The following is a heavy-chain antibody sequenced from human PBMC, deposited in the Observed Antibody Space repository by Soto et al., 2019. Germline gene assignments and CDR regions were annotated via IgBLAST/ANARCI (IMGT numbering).Heavy chain of an antibody. CDR2: ISYDGSNK. J-gene: IGHJ4*02. D-gene: IGHD2-15*01. V-gene: IGHV3-30-3*01. CDR3: ASPIPCSGGRCYHP. CDR1: GFTFSSYA. Sequence: QVQLVESGGGVVQPGRSLRLSCAASGFTFSSYAMHWVRQAPGKGLEWVAVISYDGSNKYYADAVKGRFTISRDNSKNTLYLPMNSLRAEDTAVYYCASPIPCSGGRCYHPGGQGTLVTVSS.